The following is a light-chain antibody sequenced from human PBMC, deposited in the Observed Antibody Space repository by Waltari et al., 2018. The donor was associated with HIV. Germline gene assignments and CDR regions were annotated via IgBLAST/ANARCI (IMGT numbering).Light chain of an antibody. CDR1: SSDVGAYDF. J-gene: IGLJ2*01. V-gene: IGLV2-14*01. CDR3: SSFTTSNSLL. CDR2: EVS. Sequence: QSALTQPASVSGSPGQSITVSCTGTSSDVGAYDFVSWYQQTPGIAPKLVIYEVSNRPSGNSDCFSCSKSGHTASPTISGLQTEDEADYYCSSFTTSNSLLFGGGTKVTVL.